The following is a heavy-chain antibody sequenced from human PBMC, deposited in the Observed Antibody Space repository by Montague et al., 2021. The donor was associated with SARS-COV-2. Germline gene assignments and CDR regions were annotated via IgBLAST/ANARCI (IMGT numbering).Heavy chain of an antibody. CDR1: GFTFDDYG. CDR2: INRNGDTT. J-gene: IGHJ4*02. Sequence: SLRLSCAASGFTFDDYGVSWVSGINRNGDTTDYGDSVKGRFIISRDNVKNSLYLQMNSLRAEDTALYYCSRGYNYGPFHLWGQGTLVTVTS. D-gene: IGHD5-18*01. CDR3: SRGYNYGPFHL. V-gene: IGHV3-20*04.